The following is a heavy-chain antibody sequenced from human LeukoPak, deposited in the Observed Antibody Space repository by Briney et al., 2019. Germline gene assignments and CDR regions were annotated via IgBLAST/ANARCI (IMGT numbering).Heavy chain of an antibody. CDR1: GGSFSGCY. J-gene: IGHJ4*02. V-gene: IGHV4-34*01. CDR3: ARGPYGSGSYYRKVVAYYFDY. Sequence: SETLSLTCAVYGGSFSGCYWSWIRQPPGKGLEWIGEINHSGSTNYNPSLKSRVTISVDTSKNQFSLKLSSVTAADTAVYYCARGPYGSGSYYRKVVAYYFDYWGQGTLVTVSS. CDR2: INHSGST. D-gene: IGHD3-10*01.